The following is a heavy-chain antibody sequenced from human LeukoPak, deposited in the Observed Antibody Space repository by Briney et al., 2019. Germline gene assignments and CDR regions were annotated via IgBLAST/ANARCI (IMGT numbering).Heavy chain of an antibody. CDR2: IDYDGGSG. D-gene: IGHD3-10*01. CDR1: GFTLSSYE. CDR3: ARHGFGVFEGY. Sequence: GGSLRLSCTVSGFTLSSYEMSWIRQAPGKGLEWVSSIDYDGGSGHYADSVKGRFTISRDNPKNTLYLQMNSLRAEDTAVYYCARHGFGVFEGYWGQGTLVTVSS. J-gene: IGHJ4*02. V-gene: IGHV3-23*01.